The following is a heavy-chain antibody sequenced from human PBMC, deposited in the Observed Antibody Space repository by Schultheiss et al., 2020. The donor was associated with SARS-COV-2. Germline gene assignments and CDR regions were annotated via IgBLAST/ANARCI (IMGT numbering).Heavy chain of an antibody. CDR2: IYYSGST. D-gene: IGHD3-22*01. CDR1: GGSISSYY. Sequence: SETLSLTCTVSGGSISSYYWSWIRQPPGKGLEWIGSIYYSGSTYYNPSLKSRVTISVDTSKNQFSLKLSSVTAADTAVYYCARARTIDSSGYLWEREFDYWGQGTLVTVSS. J-gene: IGHJ4*02. V-gene: IGHV4-39*01. CDR3: ARARTIDSSGYLWEREFDY.